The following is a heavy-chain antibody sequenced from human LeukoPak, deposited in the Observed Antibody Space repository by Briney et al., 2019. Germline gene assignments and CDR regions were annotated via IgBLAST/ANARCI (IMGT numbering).Heavy chain of an antibody. D-gene: IGHD6-25*01. V-gene: IGHV3-7*01. CDR2: IKEDESEK. Sequence: QTGGSLRLSCAVSGVTFSGYWMTWVRQAPGKGLEWVANIKEDESEKYYADSVKGRFTISRDNAKNSVYLQMNSLRAEDTAVYYCVCAAPGYWGQGTLVTVSS. CDR1: GVTFSGYW. J-gene: IGHJ4*02. CDR3: VCAAPGY.